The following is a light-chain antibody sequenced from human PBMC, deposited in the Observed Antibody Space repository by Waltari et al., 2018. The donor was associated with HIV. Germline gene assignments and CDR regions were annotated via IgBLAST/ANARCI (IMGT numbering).Light chain of an antibody. V-gene: IGKV1-27*01. CDR3: QKYNNAPRLT. J-gene: IGKJ4*01. Sequence: DIQMTQSPSSLSASVGDRVTITCRASQGISNCLAWYQQKPGKAPKLLIHAASTLQSGVPSRFSGNGSGTDFALTISSLQPEDVATYYCQKYNNAPRLTFGGGTKVEI. CDR2: AAS. CDR1: QGISNC.